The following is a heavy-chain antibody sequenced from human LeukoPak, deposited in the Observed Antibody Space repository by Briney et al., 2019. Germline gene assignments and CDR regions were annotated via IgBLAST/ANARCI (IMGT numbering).Heavy chain of an antibody. J-gene: IGHJ4*02. V-gene: IGHV3-23*01. D-gene: IGHD3-3*01. CDR3: AKAPQSRFLEWLPTDY. CDR2: ISGSGGST. Sequence: GGSLRLSCAASGFTFSSYAMSWVRQAPGKGLEWVSAISGSGGSTYYADSVKGRFTISRDNSKNTLYLQMNSLRAEDTAVYYCAKAPQSRFLEWLPTDYWGQGTLVTVSS. CDR1: GFTFSSYA.